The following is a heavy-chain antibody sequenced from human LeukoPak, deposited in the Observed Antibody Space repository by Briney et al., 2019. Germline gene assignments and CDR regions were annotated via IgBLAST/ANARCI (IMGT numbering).Heavy chain of an antibody. J-gene: IGHJ3*02. D-gene: IGHD1-26*01. CDR2: IYYSGST. Sequence: PSETLSLTCTVSGGSISISSYYWGWIRQPPGKGLEWIGSIYYSGSTYYHPSLKSRVTISVDTSKNQFSLKLSSVTPADTAVYYCARGGNDFDIWGQGTMVTVSS. CDR3: ARGGNDFDI. V-gene: IGHV4-39*07. CDR1: GGSISISSYY.